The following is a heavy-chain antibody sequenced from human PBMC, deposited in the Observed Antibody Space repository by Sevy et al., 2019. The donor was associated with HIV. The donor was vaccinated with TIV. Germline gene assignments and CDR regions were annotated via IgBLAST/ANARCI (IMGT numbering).Heavy chain of an antibody. CDR1: GFSLSNYA. V-gene: IGHV3-23*01. CDR2: KTGSAGVT. CDR3: AKGRIPSIGTLGPFDS. J-gene: IGHJ4*02. D-gene: IGHD6-6*01. Sequence: GGSLRLSCAASGFSLSNYAMSWVRQAPGKGLEWISTKTGSAGVTYYADSVKGRFTISRDNSTNTLFLQMNSLRAEDTALYYCAKGRIPSIGTLGPFDSWGQGTLVTVSS.